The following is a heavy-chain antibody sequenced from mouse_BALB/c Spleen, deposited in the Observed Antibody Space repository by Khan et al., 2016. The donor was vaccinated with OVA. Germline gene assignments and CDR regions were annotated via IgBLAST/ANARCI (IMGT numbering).Heavy chain of an antibody. J-gene: IGHJ2*01. Sequence: EVKLLESGPGLVKPSQSLSLTCTVTGYSITSGYGWNWLRQFPGNKLEWMGYISYRGSTNYNPSLKSRISITRDTSKNQFFLQLNSVTTEDTATYDCARTARIKYWGQGTTLTVSS. V-gene: IGHV3-2*02. CDR2: ISYRGST. CDR3: ARTARIKY. D-gene: IGHD1-2*01. CDR1: GYSITSGYG.